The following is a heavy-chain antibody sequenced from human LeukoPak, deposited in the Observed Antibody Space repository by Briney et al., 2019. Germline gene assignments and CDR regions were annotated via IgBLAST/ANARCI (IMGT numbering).Heavy chain of an antibody. V-gene: IGHV3-30-3*01. CDR3: ARVAAGTFGY. D-gene: IGHD6-13*01. CDR1: GFTFSSYA. Sequence: GGSLRLSCAASGFTFSSYAMHWVRQAPGKGLEWVAVISYDGSNKYYADSVKGRFTISRDNYKTALYLQMNSLRAEGTAVYCCARVAAGTFGYWGQGTLVTVSS. CDR2: ISYDGSNK. J-gene: IGHJ4*02.